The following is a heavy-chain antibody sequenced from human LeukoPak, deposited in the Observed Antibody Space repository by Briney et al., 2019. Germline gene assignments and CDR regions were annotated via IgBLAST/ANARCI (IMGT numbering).Heavy chain of an antibody. J-gene: IGHJ4*02. CDR3: AREVLLYFDWLVDY. D-gene: IGHD3-9*01. V-gene: IGHV4-31*03. Sequence: SETLSLTCTVSGGSISSCGYYWSWIPQHPGKGLEWIGYIYYSRSTYYNPSLKSRVTISVDTSKNQFSLKLSSVTGAETAVYYSAREVLLYFDWLVDYWGQGTLVTVSS. CDR2: IYYSRST. CDR1: GGSISSCGYY.